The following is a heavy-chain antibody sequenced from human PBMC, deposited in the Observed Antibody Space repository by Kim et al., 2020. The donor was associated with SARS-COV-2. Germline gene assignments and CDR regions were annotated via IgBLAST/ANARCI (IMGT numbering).Heavy chain of an antibody. J-gene: IGHJ4*02. CDR2: INPNSGGT. D-gene: IGHD3-9*01. CDR3: ARDLGADYDILTGYSAIDY. CDR1: GYTFTGYY. V-gene: IGHV1-2*06. Sequence: ASVKVSCKASGYTFTGYYMHWVRQAPGQGLEWMGRINPNSGGTNYAQKFQGRVTMTRDTSISTAYMELSRLRSDDTAVYYCARDLGADYDILTGYSAIDYWGQGTLVTVSS.